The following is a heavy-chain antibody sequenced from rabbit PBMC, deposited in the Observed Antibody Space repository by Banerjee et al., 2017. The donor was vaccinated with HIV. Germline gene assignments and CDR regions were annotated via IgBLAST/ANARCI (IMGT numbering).Heavy chain of an antibody. J-gene: IGHJ4*01. CDR3: AREESDGVIGWNFNL. CDR1: GFDFSSNS. Sequence: QEQLEESGGDLVKPGASLTLTCTASGFDFSSNSMCWVRQAPGKGLEWIGCVYAVDGSTDYATWVNGRFTISKASSTTVTLQMTSLTAADTATYFCAREESDGVIGWNFNLWGPGTLVTVS. CDR2: VYAVDGST. V-gene: IGHV1S45*01. D-gene: IGHD1-1*01.